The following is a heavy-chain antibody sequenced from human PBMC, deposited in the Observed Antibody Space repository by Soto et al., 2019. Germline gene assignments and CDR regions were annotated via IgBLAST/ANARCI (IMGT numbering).Heavy chain of an antibody. J-gene: IGHJ5*02. V-gene: IGHV4-34*01. CDR3: ANTDLASSGYYP. Sequence: SETLSLTCAVYGGSFSGYYWSWIRQPPGKGLEWIGEINHSGSTNYNPSLKSRVTISVDTSKNQFSLKLSSVTAADTAVYYCANTDLASSGYYPWGQGTLVTV. CDR2: INHSGST. CDR1: GGSFSGYY. D-gene: IGHD3-22*01.